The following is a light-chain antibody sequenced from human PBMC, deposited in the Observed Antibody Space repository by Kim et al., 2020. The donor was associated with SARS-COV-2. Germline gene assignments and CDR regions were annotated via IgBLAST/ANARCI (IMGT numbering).Light chain of an antibody. V-gene: IGLV3-1*01. Sequence: SVSQGQTASITCSGDKLGDKYACWYQQKPGQSPGLVIYQDSKRPSGIPERFSGSNSGNTATLTISGTQAMDEADYYCQAWDSSTVVCGGGTQRTVL. CDR1: KLGDKY. J-gene: IGLJ2*01. CDR3: QAWDSSTVV. CDR2: QDS.